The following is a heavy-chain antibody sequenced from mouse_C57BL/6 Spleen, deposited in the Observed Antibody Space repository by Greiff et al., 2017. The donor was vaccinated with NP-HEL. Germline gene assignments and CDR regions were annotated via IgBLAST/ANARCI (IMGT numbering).Heavy chain of an antibody. Sequence: EVQLQQSGPELVKPGASVKIPCKASGYTFTDYNMDWVKQSHGKSLEWIGDINPNNGGTIYNQKFKDKATLTVDKSSSTAYMELRSLTSEDTAVYYCARPRAYGSSYHYAMDYWGQGTSVTVSS. J-gene: IGHJ4*01. CDR2: INPNNGGT. V-gene: IGHV1-18*01. D-gene: IGHD1-1*01. CDR3: ARPRAYGSSYHYAMDY. CDR1: GYTFTDYN.